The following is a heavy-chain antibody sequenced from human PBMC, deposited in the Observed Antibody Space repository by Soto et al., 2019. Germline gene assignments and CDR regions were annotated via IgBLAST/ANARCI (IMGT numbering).Heavy chain of an antibody. J-gene: IGHJ4*02. CDR1: GFTFSDYY. CDR2: ISSSGSTI. V-gene: IGHV3-11*01. Sequence: GGSLRLSCAASGFTFSDYYMSWIRQAPGKGLEWVSHISSSGSTIYYADSVKGRFTISRDNAKNSLYLQMNSLRAEDTAVYYCAPRPRIQLWDYWGQGTLVTVSS. D-gene: IGHD5-18*01. CDR3: APRPRIQLWDY.